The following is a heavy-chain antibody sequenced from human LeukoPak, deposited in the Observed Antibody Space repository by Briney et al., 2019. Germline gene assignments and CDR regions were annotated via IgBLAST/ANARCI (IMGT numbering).Heavy chain of an antibody. CDR1: GGSISSSTYY. J-gene: IGHJ3*02. CDR3: ARLPASTDI. Sequence: SETLSLTCTVSGGSISSSTYYWGWIRQPPGKGLEWIASIYYSGSTYYNPSLKSRVTISVDTSKNQFSLKVSSVTAADTAVYYCARLPASTDIWSQGTMVTVSS. CDR2: IYYSGST. V-gene: IGHV4-39*01.